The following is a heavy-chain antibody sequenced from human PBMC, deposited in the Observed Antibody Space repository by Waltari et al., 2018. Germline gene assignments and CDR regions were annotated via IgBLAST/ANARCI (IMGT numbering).Heavy chain of an antibody. CDR1: GGSISSHY. V-gene: IGHV4-59*11. J-gene: IGHJ4*01. Sequence: QVQLQESGPGLVKPSETLSLTCTVSGGSISSHYWSWIRQPPGKGLEWIGYIYYSGSTNYNPALKSRVTISVDTSKNQFSLKLSSVTAADTAVYYCARDSTYGDYVDYWGQEPWSPPPQ. D-gene: IGHD4-17*01. CDR2: IYYSGST. CDR3: ARDSTYGDYVDY.